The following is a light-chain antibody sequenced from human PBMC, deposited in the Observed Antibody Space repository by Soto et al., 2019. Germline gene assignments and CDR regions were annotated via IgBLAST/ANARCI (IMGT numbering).Light chain of an antibody. V-gene: IGLV2-14*01. Sequence: QSALTQPASVSGSPGQSITISCTGTSSDVGGYNYVSWYQQHQGKAPKLLIYDVSNRPSVVSNRFSGSKSGNTASLTISGLQAEDEADYYCNSYTSSSNLVFGGGTKLTVL. CDR2: DVS. CDR3: NSYTSSSNLV. CDR1: SSDVGGYNY. J-gene: IGLJ3*02.